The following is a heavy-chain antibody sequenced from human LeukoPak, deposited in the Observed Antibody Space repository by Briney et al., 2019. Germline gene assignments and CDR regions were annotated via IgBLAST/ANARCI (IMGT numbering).Heavy chain of an antibody. CDR2: ISDSGGST. D-gene: IGHD6-13*01. V-gene: IGHV3-23*01. CDR1: GFTFSSYG. J-gene: IGHJ4*02. CDR3: AKPGFSSSWYRNFDY. Sequence: GGSLRLSCAASGFTFSSYGMSWVRQAPGKGLEWVSGISDSGGSTFYADSVKGRFTISRDNSKNTLYLQMNSLRAEDTAVYYCAKPGFSSSWYRNFDYWGQGTLVTVSS.